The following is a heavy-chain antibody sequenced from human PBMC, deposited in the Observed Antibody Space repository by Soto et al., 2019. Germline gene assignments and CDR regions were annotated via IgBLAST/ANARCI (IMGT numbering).Heavy chain of an antibody. CDR1: GDSISSGGFS. CDR2: VYHSGTS. D-gene: IGHD5-12*01. Sequence: SETLSLTCAVSGDSISSGGFSWSWIRQPPGKGLEWIGYVYHSGTSFYNPSLKSRVTISVDGSKNQFSLKVNSVTAADTAVYYCARLFLYSGYDKFNWFDPWGQGTLVTVSS. V-gene: IGHV4-30-2*01. J-gene: IGHJ5*02. CDR3: ARLFLYSGYDKFNWFDP.